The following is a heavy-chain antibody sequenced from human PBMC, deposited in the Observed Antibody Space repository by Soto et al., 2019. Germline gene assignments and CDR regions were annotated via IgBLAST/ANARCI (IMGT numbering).Heavy chain of an antibody. CDR1: GFIVSSNQ. V-gene: IGHV3-53*01. CDR3: VRGPSDHKLRLVEWPYGDY. D-gene: IGHD3-3*01. Sequence: GGSLRLSWVASGFIVSSNQMSWVRQAPGKGLEWVSVIYSGHTTYYADSVEGRFTISRDDSKNTLYLQMNSLRVEETAVYYCVRGPSDHKLRLVEWPYGDYWGKGPLVTVSS. J-gene: IGHJ4*02. CDR2: IYSGHTT.